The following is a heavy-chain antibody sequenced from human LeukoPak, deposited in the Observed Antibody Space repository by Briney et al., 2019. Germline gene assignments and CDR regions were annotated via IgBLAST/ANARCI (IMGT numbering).Heavy chain of an antibody. V-gene: IGHV3-7*01. CDR2: IKKDGSDK. J-gene: IGHJ6*03. CDR1: GFTFTNYA. Sequence: GGSLRLSCAASGFTFTNYAMHWVRQAPGKGLEWVANIKKDGSDKYYVDSVKGRFTISRDNAKTSLYLQMNSLRAEDTAVYYCARVGTPMVTIVAPYYMDVWGKGTTVTVSS. D-gene: IGHD5-18*01. CDR3: ARVGTPMVTIVAPYYMDV.